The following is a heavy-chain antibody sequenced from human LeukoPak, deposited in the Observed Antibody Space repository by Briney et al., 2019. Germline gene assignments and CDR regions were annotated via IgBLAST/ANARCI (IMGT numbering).Heavy chain of an antibody. CDR3: ARSYYYDSSGYFGY. CDR2: ISYDGSNK. D-gene: IGHD3-22*01. J-gene: IGHJ4*02. V-gene: IGHV3-30-3*01. Sequence: GRSLRLSCAASGFTFSSYAMHWVRQATGKGLEWVAVISYDGSNKYYADFVKGRFTISRDNSKNTLYLQMNSLRAEDTAVYYCARSYYYDSSGYFGYWGQGTLVTVSS. CDR1: GFTFSSYA.